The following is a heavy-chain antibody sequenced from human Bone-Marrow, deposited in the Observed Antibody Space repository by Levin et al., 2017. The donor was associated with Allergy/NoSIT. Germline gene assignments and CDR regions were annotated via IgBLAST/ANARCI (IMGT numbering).Heavy chain of an antibody. Sequence: GESLKIFCAGSGFTYSSYALSWVRQAPGQGLEWVSAISGSGSTTYYADSVKGRFTISRDNSKNTLYLQMNSLRAEDTAVYYCAKSWGTFWSGYYLAFWGQGTLVTVSS. D-gene: IGHD3-3*01. CDR2: ISGSGSTT. V-gene: IGHV3-23*01. CDR3: AKSWGTFWSGYYLAF. CDR1: GFTYSSYA. J-gene: IGHJ4*02.